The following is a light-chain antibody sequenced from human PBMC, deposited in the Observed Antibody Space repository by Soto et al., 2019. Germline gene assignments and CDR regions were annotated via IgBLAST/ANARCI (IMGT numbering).Light chain of an antibody. J-gene: IGLJ2*01. CDR1: SGSIASNS. CDR3: QSYDISTVV. Sequence: NFMLTQPHSVSESPGKTVTISCTRSSGSIASNSVQWFQQRPGSAPTTVIYENNQRPSGVPDRFSGSTDGSSNSASPTISGLQTEDEADYYCQSYDISTVVFGGGTKLTVL. CDR2: ENN. V-gene: IGLV6-57*04.